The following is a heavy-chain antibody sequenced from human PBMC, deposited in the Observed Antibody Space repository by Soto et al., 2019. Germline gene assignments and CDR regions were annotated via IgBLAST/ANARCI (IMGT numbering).Heavy chain of an antibody. J-gene: IGHJ4*02. CDR2: IWYDGSNK. V-gene: IGHV3-33*01. CDR1: GFTFSSYG. CDR3: ARDGNYGYSIDY. Sequence: QVQLVESGGGVVQPGRSLRLSCAASGFTFSSYGMHWVRQAPGKGLEWVAVIWYDGSNKYYAESVKGRFTISRDNSKNTLYLQMNSLRAEDTAVYYCARDGNYGYSIDYWGQGTLVTVSS. D-gene: IGHD6-13*01.